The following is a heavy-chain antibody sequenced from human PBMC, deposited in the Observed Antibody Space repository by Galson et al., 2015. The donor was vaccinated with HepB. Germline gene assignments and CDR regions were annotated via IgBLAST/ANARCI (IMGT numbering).Heavy chain of an antibody. V-gene: IGHV3-23*01. Sequence: SLGLACADYGFTFGNSAMSGFREAPGTGLEWGSAIFHDGGNTFYADSVKGRLNIYRDNAKTPLVLQMNGLRAEDTAIYYCAKDRVRDGRWSYDYWGQGTLVTVSS. CDR1: GFTFGNSA. CDR2: IFHDGGNT. J-gene: IGHJ4*02. D-gene: IGHD5-24*01. CDR3: AKDRVRDGRWSYDY.